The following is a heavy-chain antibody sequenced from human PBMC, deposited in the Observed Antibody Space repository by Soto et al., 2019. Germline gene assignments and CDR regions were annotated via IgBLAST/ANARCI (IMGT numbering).Heavy chain of an antibody. CDR1: GYTFTTYG. D-gene: IGHD5-12*01. J-gene: IGHJ3*02. V-gene: IGHV1-58*02. Sequence: ASVKVSCKASGYTFTTYGIRWVRQAPGQGLEWIGWINTDNGDTKNAQKFQGRVTITRDMATSTAYMELSSLRSEDTAVYYCAAAYVDRLANPPDALAIWGQGTMVIGSS. CDR3: AAAYVDRLANPPDALAI. CDR2: INTDNGDT.